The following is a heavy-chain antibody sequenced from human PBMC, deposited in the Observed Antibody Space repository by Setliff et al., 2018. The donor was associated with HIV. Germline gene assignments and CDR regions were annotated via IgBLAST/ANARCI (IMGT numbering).Heavy chain of an antibody. CDR2: INHSGST. D-gene: IGHD3-3*01. CDR3: ASRPGFGLLPSDYQYYGMDV. Sequence: KPSETLSLTCAVYGGSFSGSYWSWIRQSPGKGLEWIGEINHSGSTSYNPSLKSRVTTSVDTSKNQFSLKLSSVTAADTAVYYCASRPGFGLLPSDYQYYGMDVWCQGTTVTV. CDR1: GGSFSGSY. J-gene: IGHJ6*02. V-gene: IGHV4-34*01.